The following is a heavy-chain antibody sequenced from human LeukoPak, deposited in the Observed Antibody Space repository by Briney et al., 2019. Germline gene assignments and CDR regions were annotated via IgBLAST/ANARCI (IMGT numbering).Heavy chain of an antibody. V-gene: IGHV1-18*01. CDR3: ARDMAYCGGDCYPNRFDP. D-gene: IGHD2-21*02. CDR1: GYTFTSYG. CDR2: ISAYNGNT. Sequence: ASVKVSCKASGYTFTSYGISWVRQAPGQGLEWKGWISAYNGNTNYAQKLQGRVTMTTDTSTSTAYMELRSLRSDDTAVYYCARDMAYCGGDCYPNRFDPWGQGTLVTVSS. J-gene: IGHJ5*02.